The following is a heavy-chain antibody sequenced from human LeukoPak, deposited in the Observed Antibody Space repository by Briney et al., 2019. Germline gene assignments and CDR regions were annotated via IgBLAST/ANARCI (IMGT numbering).Heavy chain of an antibody. Sequence: GGSLRLSCEASGFTFSSHWMRWARQGPGKGLEWVADIKRDGSEKNYMDSVKGRFSISRDNAKNSVYLQMNSLRDDDTAVYYCARDNRWSSDYWGQGSLVTVSS. J-gene: IGHJ4*02. CDR1: GFTFSSHW. CDR3: ARDNRWSSDY. CDR2: IKRDGSEK. V-gene: IGHV3-7*01. D-gene: IGHD6-13*01.